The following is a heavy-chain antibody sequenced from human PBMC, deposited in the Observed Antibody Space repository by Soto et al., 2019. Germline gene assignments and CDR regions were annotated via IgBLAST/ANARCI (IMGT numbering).Heavy chain of an antibody. CDR2: ISGSVNTI. Sequence: EVQLLESGGGLVQPGGPLRLSCAASGFTFNNYAMSWVRQAPGGGLEWVSGISGSVNTINYEDSVKGRFTVSRDNFKNTLYLQMNSLRVEDTAVYYCAYHSRETMSCCAEDWGQGTLVTVAS. CDR3: AYHSRETMSCCAED. J-gene: IGHJ4*02. V-gene: IGHV3-23*01. D-gene: IGHD3-10*02. CDR1: GFTFNNYA.